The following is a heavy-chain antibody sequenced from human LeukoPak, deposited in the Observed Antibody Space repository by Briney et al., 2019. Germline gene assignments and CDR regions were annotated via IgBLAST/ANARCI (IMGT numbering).Heavy chain of an antibody. CDR1: GFTFSSYG. D-gene: IGHD3-22*01. CDR2: IRYDGSNK. J-gene: IGHJ4*02. CDR3: AKDLPGIYYDSSGAFDY. V-gene: IGHV3-30*02. Sequence: LSGGSLRLSCAASGFTFSSYGMHWVRQAPGKGLEWVAFIRYDGSNKYYADSVKGRFTISRDNSKNTLYLQMNSLRAEDTAVYYCAKDLPGIYYDSSGAFDYWGQGTLVTVSS.